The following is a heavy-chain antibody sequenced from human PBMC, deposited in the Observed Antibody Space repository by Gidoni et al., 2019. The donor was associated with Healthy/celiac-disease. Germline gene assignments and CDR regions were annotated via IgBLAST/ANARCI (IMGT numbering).Heavy chain of an antibody. CDR2: IRSKAYGGTT. CDR1: GFTFGDYA. J-gene: IGHJ4*02. CDR3: TAIVVVPAAPTQY. V-gene: IGHV3-49*03. D-gene: IGHD2-2*01. Sequence: EVQLVESGGGLVQPGRSLRLSCTASGFTFGDYAMSWFRQAPGKGLEWVGFIRSKAYGGTTEYAASVKGRFTISRDDSKSIAYLQMNSLKTEDTAVYYCTAIVVVPAAPTQYWGQGTLVTVSS.